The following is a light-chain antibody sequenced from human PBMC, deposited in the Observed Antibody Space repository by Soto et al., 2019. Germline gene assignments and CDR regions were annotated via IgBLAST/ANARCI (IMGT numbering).Light chain of an antibody. J-gene: IGKJ5*01. CDR3: QQSYMDPIT. CDR2: DAS. CDR1: QSISTY. Sequence: DIQMTQSPSSLSSSVGNRVTITCRASQSISTYLNWYKKKPGKAPNLLIYDASRLQSGVPSRFSGSGGGTDFTLSISSVQPEDFETYFCQQSYMDPITFGQGTRLEIK. V-gene: IGKV1-39*01.